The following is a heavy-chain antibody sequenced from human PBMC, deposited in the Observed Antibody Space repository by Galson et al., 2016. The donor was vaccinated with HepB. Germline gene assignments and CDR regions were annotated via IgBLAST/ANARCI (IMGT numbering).Heavy chain of an antibody. V-gene: IGHV3-21*01. CDR2: ISSGSSYI. CDR1: GFTFSSYY. Sequence: SLRLSCAASGFTFSSYYMNWVRQAPGKGLEWVSSISSGSSYIYYADSVKGRFTISRDNSKNTLYLQMNSLRAADTAVYYCAIGNYDSPGYFFDNWFDPWGQGTLVTVSS. CDR3: AIGNYDSPGYFFDNWFDP. J-gene: IGHJ5*02. D-gene: IGHD3-22*01.